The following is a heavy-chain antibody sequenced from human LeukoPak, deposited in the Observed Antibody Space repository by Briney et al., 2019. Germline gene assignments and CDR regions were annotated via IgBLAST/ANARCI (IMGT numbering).Heavy chain of an antibody. CDR1: GGSMTGYY. CDR3: ARVGYCVGECPDY. D-gene: IGHD2-21*01. Sequence: SETLSLTCSVPGGSMTGYYWSWIRQPPGKGLEWIGYIYYSGSTNSNSSLKSRVTISVDTSKNQFSLNLTSVTAADTAVFYCARVGYCVGECPDYWGQGTLVTVSS. CDR2: IYYSGST. J-gene: IGHJ4*02. V-gene: IGHV4-59*01.